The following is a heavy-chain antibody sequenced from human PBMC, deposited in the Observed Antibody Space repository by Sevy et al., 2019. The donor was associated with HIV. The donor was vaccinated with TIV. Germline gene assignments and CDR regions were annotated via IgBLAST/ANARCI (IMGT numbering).Heavy chain of an antibody. CDR3: ARDHLKDGDLGDYYYFAMDV. D-gene: IGHD4-17*01. CDR1: GFTFSDYY. V-gene: IGHV3-11*01. Sequence: GGSLRLSCAASGFTFSDYYMSWIRQAPGKGLEWISYISGSDGTIFYAASVKSRVTISGDNSKNSLYLQMSSLRAEDTAVYYCARDHLKDGDLGDYYYFAMDVWGQGTTVTVSS. J-gene: IGHJ6*02. CDR2: ISGSDGTI.